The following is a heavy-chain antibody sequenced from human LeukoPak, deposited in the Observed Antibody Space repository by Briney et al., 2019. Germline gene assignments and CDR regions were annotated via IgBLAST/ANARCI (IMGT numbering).Heavy chain of an antibody. J-gene: IGHJ4*02. CDR1: GFSFSNYA. CDR3: VKDLLGYCSSTSCYATGPFDY. D-gene: IGHD2-2*01. CDR2: ISTNGGHT. V-gene: IGHV3-64D*09. Sequence: GGSLRLSCSASGFSFSNYAMHWVRQAPGKGLEYVSAISTNGGHTYYADSVQGRFTISRDDSKNTLYPQMSSLRAEDTALYYCVKDLLGYCSSTSCYATGPFDYWGQGTLVTVSS.